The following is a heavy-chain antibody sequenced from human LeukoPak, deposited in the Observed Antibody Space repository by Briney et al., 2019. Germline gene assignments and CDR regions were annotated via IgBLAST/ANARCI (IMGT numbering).Heavy chain of an antibody. Sequence: QTLSLTCAISGDSVSSNSAAWNWIRQSPSRGLEWLGRTYYRSKWYNDYAVSVQSRITIDPDTSKNQFSLQLNSVTPEDTAVYYCARDHGESNYYYYGMDVWGQGTTVTVSS. CDR2: TYYRSKWYN. CDR1: GDSVSSNSAA. V-gene: IGHV6-1*01. CDR3: ARDHGESNYYYYGMDV. D-gene: IGHD4-17*01. J-gene: IGHJ6*02.